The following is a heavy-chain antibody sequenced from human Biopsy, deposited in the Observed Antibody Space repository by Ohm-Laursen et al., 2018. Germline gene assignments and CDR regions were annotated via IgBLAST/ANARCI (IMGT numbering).Heavy chain of an antibody. Sequence: SDTLSLTCSVYGESFNGYYWSWIRQTPGKGLEWIGEINHSGRTNYNPSLKSRVTISVGTSKNQFSLKVRSVTAADTAVYYCVRGVDYYDPYHYYALDVWGQGTTVTVSS. J-gene: IGHJ6*02. CDR3: VRGVDYYDPYHYYALDV. D-gene: IGHD3-22*01. CDR2: INHSGRT. V-gene: IGHV4-34*01. CDR1: GESFNGYY.